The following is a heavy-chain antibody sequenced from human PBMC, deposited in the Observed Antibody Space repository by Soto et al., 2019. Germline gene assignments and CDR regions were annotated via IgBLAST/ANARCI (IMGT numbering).Heavy chain of an antibody. CDR1: GGSFSGYY. D-gene: IGHD5-12*01. J-gene: IGHJ6*03. V-gene: IGHV4-34*01. CDR3: ARGSRNKSGRSGYPFYYYMDV. CDR2: INHSGST. Sequence: SETLSLTCAVYGGSFSGYYWSWIRQPPGKGLEWIGEINHSGSTNYNPSLKSRVTISVDTSKNQFSLKLSSVTAADTAVYYCARGSRNKSGRSGYPFYYYMDVWGKGTTVTVSS.